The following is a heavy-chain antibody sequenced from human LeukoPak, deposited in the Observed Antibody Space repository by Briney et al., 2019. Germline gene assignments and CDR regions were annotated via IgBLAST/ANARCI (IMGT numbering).Heavy chain of an antibody. D-gene: IGHD3-22*01. Sequence: SETLSLTCAAYGGSFSGYYWSWIRQPPGKGLEWIGEINHSGSTNYNPSLKSRVTISVDTSKNQFSLKLSSVTAADTAVYYCARIREGSGYYYFDYWGQGTLVTVSS. CDR3: ARIREGSGYYYFDY. V-gene: IGHV4-34*01. CDR2: INHSGST. J-gene: IGHJ4*02. CDR1: GGSFSGYY.